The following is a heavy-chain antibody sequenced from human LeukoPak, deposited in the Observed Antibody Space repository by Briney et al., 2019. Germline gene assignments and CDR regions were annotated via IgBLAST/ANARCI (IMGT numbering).Heavy chain of an antibody. Sequence: GGSLRLSCTAYGFTFSSYAMHWVRQAPGKGMEWVAIMRADGSTTTSTATVKGRFTISRDNSKSTVYLQMNSLGAEDTAVYYCAKALEDCSGGGFFSGYVDVWGKGTTVIVSS. V-gene: IGHV3-30*02. CDR1: GFTFSSYA. J-gene: IGHJ6*03. D-gene: IGHD2-15*01. CDR3: AKALEDCSGGGFFSGYVDV. CDR2: MRADGSTT.